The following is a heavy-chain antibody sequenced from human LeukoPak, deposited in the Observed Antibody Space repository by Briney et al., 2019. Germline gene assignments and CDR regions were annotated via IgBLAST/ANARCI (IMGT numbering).Heavy chain of an antibody. J-gene: IGHJ4*02. CDR2: ISYDGSNK. V-gene: IGHV3-30*18. Sequence: PGRSLRLSCAASGITFSNYDMHWVRQAPGKGLEWVAVISYDGSNKYSADSVKGRFTISRDNSKNTLYLEMNSLRAEDTAVYYCAKHGENYYGSGSYAYWGQGTLVTVSS. D-gene: IGHD3-10*01. CDR1: GITFSNYD. CDR3: AKHGENYYGSGSYAY.